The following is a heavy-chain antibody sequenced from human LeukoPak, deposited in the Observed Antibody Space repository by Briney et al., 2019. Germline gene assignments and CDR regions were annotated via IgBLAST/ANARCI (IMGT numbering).Heavy chain of an antibody. Sequence: GRSLRLSCAASGFSFGDHAMNWFRQAPGKGLAWVGLIRSKGYGGTTGYAASVKGRFTISRDDSKNIAYLQMNSLKTEDTAVYYCARICSGGSCYSRDAFDLWGQGTMVTVSS. J-gene: IGHJ3*01. V-gene: IGHV3-49*03. CDR3: ARICSGGSCYSRDAFDL. CDR1: GFSFGDHA. CDR2: IRSKGYGGTT. D-gene: IGHD2-15*01.